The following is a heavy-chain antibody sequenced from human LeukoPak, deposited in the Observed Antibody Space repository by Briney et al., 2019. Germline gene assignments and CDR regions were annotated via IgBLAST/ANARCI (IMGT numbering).Heavy chain of an antibody. Sequence: SETLSLTCTVSGGSISSYYWSWIRQPPGKGLECIGYIYYSGSTNYNPSLKSRVTISVDTSKNQFSLKLSSVTAADTAVYYCARFYPHQIAAQGNSYCMDVWGKGTTVTVSS. V-gene: IGHV4-59*01. CDR2: IYYSGST. D-gene: IGHD6-13*01. J-gene: IGHJ6*03. CDR3: ARFYPHQIAAQGNSYCMDV. CDR1: GGSISSYY.